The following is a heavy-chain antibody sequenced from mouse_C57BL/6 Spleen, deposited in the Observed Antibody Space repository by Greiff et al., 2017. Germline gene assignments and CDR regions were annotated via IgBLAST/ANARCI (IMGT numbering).Heavy chain of an antibody. CDR2: IDPSDSET. V-gene: IGHV1-52*01. CDR3: ARGPTVVEPHYYAMDY. D-gene: IGHD1-1*01. Sequence: QVQLQQPGAELVRPGSSVKLSCKASGYTFTSYWMHWVKQRPIQGLEWIGNIDPSDSETHYNQKFKDKATLTVDKSSSTAYMQLSSLTSEDSAVYYCARGPTVVEPHYYAMDYWGQGTSVTVSS. CDR1: GYTFTSYW. J-gene: IGHJ4*01.